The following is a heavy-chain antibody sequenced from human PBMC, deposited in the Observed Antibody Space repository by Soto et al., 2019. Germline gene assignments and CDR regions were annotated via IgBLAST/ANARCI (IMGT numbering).Heavy chain of an antibody. D-gene: IGHD3-3*01. Sequence: QVLLVQSGADVQKPGASVKVSCKTSGYTFTEFDITWVRQAPGQGLEWMGWMNTNTGNTGYAQKFQGRVTMTRDTSISTAYMELRRLRSEDTAVYYCARVVRFFGAHAGYWGQGTLVTVSS. V-gene: IGHV1-8*01. CDR2: MNTNTGNT. CDR1: GYTFTEFD. J-gene: IGHJ4*02. CDR3: ARVVRFFGAHAGY.